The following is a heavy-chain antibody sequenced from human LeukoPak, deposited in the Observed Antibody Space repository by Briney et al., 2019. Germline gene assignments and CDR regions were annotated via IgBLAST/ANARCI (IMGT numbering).Heavy chain of an antibody. CDR3: ARAIVGATSFDY. D-gene: IGHD1-26*01. CDR2: INHSGST. J-gene: IGHJ4*02. CDR1: GGSFSGYY. V-gene: IGHV4-34*01. Sequence: SETLSLTCTVYGGSFSGYYWSWIRQPPGKGLEWIGEINHSGSTNYNPSLKSRVTISVDTSKNQFSLKLSSVTAADTAVYYCARAIVGATSFDYWGQGTLVTVSS.